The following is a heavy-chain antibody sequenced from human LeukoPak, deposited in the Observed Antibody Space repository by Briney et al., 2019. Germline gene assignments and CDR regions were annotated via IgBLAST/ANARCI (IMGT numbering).Heavy chain of an antibody. CDR2: IYHSGST. J-gene: IGHJ4*02. CDR1: GGSISSSDW. CDR3: ARGRSYYDILARYFDY. V-gene: IGHV4-4*02. D-gene: IGHD3-9*01. Sequence: SETLSLTCAVSGGSISSSDWWSWVRQPPGKGLEWIGEIYHSGSTNYNPSLKSRVTISVDTSKNQFSLKLSSVTAADTAVYYCARGRSYYDILARYFDYWGQGTLVTVSS.